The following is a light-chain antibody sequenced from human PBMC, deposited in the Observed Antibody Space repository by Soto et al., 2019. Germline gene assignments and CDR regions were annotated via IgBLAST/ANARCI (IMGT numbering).Light chain of an antibody. CDR1: ISDVGGYNY. V-gene: IGLV2-14*03. CDR2: DVS. Sequence: QSALTQPASVSGSPGQSITISCTGTISDVGGYNYVSWYQQHPGKAPKLMIFDVSNRPSGVSIRFSGSKSGYTASLTISGLQAEDEADYYCSSYTSSSTYVFGTGTKLTVL. CDR3: SSYTSSSTYV. J-gene: IGLJ1*01.